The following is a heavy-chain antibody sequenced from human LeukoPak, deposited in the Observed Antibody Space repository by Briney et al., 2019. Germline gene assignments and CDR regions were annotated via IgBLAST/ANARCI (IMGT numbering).Heavy chain of an antibody. V-gene: IGHV6-1*01. J-gene: IGHJ6*03. Sequence: SQTLSLTCAISGDSVSSNSAAWNWIRQSPSRGLEWLGRTYYRSKWYNDYAVSVKSRITINPDTSKNQFSLQLNSVTPEDTAVYYCARDRVQLERPWYYYYMDVWGEGTTVTISS. D-gene: IGHD1-1*01. CDR3: ARDRVQLERPWYYYYMDV. CDR2: TYYRSKWYN. CDR1: GDSVSSNSAA.